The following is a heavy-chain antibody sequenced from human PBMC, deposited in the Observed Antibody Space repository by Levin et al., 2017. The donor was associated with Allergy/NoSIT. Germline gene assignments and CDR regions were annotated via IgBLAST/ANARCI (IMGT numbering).Heavy chain of an antibody. V-gene: IGHV4-61*02. Sequence: RTSETLSLTCTVSGGSISSHTYYWSWIRQPAGKGLEWIGRIYTSGSTNYNPSLKSRVTISVDTSRNQFSLKLSSVSAADTAVYYCASSVRGTIDYWGQGALVTVSS. CDR2: IYTSGST. CDR1: GGSISSHTYY. D-gene: IGHD3-10*01. CDR3: ASSVRGTIDY. J-gene: IGHJ4*02.